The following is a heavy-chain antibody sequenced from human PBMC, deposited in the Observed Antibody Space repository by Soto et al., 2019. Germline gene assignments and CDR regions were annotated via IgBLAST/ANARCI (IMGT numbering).Heavy chain of an antibody. J-gene: IGHJ3*02. V-gene: IGHV3-33*01. D-gene: IGHD3-10*01. CDR3: ARDPGGLVGLKTDAFDI. CDR2: IWYDGSNK. Sequence: QPGGSLRLSCAASGFTFSSYGMHWVRQAPGKGLEWVAVIWYDGSNKYYADSVKGRFTISRDNSKNTLYLQMNSLRAEDTAVYYCARDPGGLVGLKTDAFDIWGQGTMVTVSS. CDR1: GFTFSSYG.